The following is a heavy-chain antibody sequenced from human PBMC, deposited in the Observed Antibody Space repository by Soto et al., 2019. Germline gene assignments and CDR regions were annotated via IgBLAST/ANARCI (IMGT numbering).Heavy chain of an antibody. D-gene: IGHD2-8*01. CDR2: ICWNGATT. Sequence: PGGTLRLSCAASGFTFDDYGMRRVRDVPRKGLEWVSFICWNGATTYYAGPVEGRFTVPRDNTKNSLYLQMNRLRIEASTLYYCARDRIRYDNGSPDYWGQGAVVTVSS. CDR3: ARDRIRYDNGSPDY. V-gene: IGHV3-43*01. CDR1: GFTFDDYG. J-gene: IGHJ4*02.